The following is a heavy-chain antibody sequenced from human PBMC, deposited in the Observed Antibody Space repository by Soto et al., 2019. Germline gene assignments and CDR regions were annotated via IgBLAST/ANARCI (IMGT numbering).Heavy chain of an antibody. D-gene: IGHD3-9*01. V-gene: IGHV3-9*01. Sequence: PGGSLRLSCAASGFSFGCYAMHWVRQAPGKGLEWVSSITWNGNNINYADSVKGRFTMSRDNAKNSLYLQMNSLRLEDTAFYYCAKGGHYDILTGYSYDYWGPGTLVTVSS. CDR3: AKGGHYDILTGYSYDY. CDR2: ITWNGNNI. J-gene: IGHJ4*02. CDR1: GFSFGCYA.